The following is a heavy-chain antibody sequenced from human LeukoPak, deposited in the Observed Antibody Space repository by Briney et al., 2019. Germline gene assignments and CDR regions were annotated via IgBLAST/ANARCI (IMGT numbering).Heavy chain of an antibody. V-gene: IGHV1-2*02. CDR3: ARGGYYASSGYYPPDAFDI. CDR1: GYTFTCYY. D-gene: IGHD3-22*01. J-gene: IGHJ3*02. Sequence: ASVKVSCKASGYTFTCYYIHWVRQAPGQGLEWMGWINPDTGGTNYAQRFQGRVTMTRDTSISTAYMELSRLRSDDMAVYYCARGGYYASSGYYPPDAFDIWGQGTMVTVSS. CDR2: INPDTGGT.